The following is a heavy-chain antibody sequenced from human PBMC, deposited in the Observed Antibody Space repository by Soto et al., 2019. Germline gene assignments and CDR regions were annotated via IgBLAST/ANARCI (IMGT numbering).Heavy chain of an antibody. Sequence: SETLSLTCTVSGDSISSHYWSWIRQPPGKRLEWIGYISHSGYTNYNPSVKSRVTISVDTSMSQYSLKLNSVTAADTAVYYCAREGSGGSGWYDYFDFWGQGALVTVSS. D-gene: IGHD6-19*01. CDR1: GDSISSHY. J-gene: IGHJ4*02. CDR3: AREGSGGSGWYDYFDF. V-gene: IGHV4-59*11. CDR2: ISHSGYT.